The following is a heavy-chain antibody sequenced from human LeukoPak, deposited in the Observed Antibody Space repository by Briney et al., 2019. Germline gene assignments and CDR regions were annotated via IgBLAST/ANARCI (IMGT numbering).Heavy chain of an antibody. CDR1: GFTFSSYG. CDR2: IWYDGSNK. CDR3: AREGGLYGGNPGDY. D-gene: IGHD4-23*01. J-gene: IGHJ4*02. V-gene: IGHV3-33*08. Sequence: EGSLRLSCAASGFTFSSYGMHWVRQAPGKGLEWVAVIWYDGSNKYYADSVKGRFTISRDNSKNTLYLQMSSLRAEDTAVYYCAREGGLYGGNPGDYWGQGTLVTVSS.